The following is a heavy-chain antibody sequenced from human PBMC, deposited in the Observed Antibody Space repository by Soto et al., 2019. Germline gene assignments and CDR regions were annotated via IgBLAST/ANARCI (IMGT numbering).Heavy chain of an antibody. J-gene: IGHJ4*02. V-gene: IGHV3-21*01. CDR1: GFTFSSYS. CDR2: ISSSSSYI. CDR3: ASEDLIAAGGDYYFDY. Sequence: GGSLRLSCAASGFTFSSYSMNWVRQAPGKGLEWVSSISSSSSYIYYADSVKGRFTISRDNAKNSLYLQMNSLRAEDTAVYYCASEDLIAAGGDYYFDYWGQGTLVTVSS. D-gene: IGHD6-6*01.